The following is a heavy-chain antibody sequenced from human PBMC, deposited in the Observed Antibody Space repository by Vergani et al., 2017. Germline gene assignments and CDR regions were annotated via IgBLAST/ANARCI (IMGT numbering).Heavy chain of an antibody. J-gene: IGHJ4*02. CDR2: IYYSGST. D-gene: IGHD4-23*01. CDR3: ARAHDRWYHTGFDY. V-gene: IGHV4-30-2*01. Sequence: QLQLQESGSGLVKPSQTLSLTCAVSGGSISSGGYSWSWIRQPPGKGLEWIGYIYYSGSTNYNPSLKSRVTISVDTSKNQFSLKLSSVTAADTAVYYCARAHDRWYHTGFDYWGQGTLVTVSS. CDR1: GGSISSGGYS.